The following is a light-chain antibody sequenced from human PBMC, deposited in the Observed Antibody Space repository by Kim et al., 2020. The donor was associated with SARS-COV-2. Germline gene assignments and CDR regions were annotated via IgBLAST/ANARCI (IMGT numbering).Light chain of an antibody. CDR3: EQYDASPLT. CDR2: GAS. J-gene: IGKJ4*01. CDR1: QGATGNS. Sequence: SPGERATLSCRASQGATGNSVAWYQQKPGQAPRLLIYGASTRTTGVPDRFSGSGSGTDFTLTINGLEPADVAVYYCEQYDASPLTFGGGTKVDIK. V-gene: IGKV3-20*01.